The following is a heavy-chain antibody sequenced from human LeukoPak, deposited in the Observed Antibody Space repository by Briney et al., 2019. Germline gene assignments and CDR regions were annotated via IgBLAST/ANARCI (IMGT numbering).Heavy chain of an antibody. J-gene: IGHJ3*02. CDR1: GYTFTSYY. D-gene: IGHD2-15*01. Sequence: ASVKVSCKASGYTFTSYYMHWVRQAPGQGLEWMGIINPSGGSTSYAQKFQGRVTMTRDTFTSTVYMELSSLRSEDTAVYYCARSTGSPDAFDIWGQGTMVTVSS. CDR3: ARSTGSPDAFDI. CDR2: INPSGGST. V-gene: IGHV1-46*01.